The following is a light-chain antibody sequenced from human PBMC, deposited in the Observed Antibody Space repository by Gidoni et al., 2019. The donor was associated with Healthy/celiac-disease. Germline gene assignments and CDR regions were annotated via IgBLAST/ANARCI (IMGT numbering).Light chain of an antibody. CDR2: AAS. V-gene: IGKV1-6*01. Sequence: ATRMTQSPSSLSASVGDRVTITCPASQGIRYDLGWYQQKPGKAPQLLIYAASRLQSGVSARFSGSGSGTDFTLTISRLQPEYFASYYCLQDYSSPRTFGQGTKVEI. CDR3: LQDYSSPRT. J-gene: IGKJ4*01. CDR1: QGIRYD.